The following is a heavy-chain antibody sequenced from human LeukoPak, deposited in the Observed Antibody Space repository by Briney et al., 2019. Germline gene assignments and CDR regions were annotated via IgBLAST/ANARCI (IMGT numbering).Heavy chain of an antibody. V-gene: IGHV3-20*04. Sequence: GGCLRLSCAASGFTLDDYGMSWVRQAPGKGLEGVSGINWNGGSTGYADSVKGRFTISRDNAKNSLYLQMNSLRAEDTALYYCARVSRTLNYYYYYYMDVWGKGTTVTVSS. D-gene: IGHD2-2*01. CDR1: GFTLDDYG. CDR3: ARVSRTLNYYYYYYMDV. CDR2: INWNGGST. J-gene: IGHJ6*03.